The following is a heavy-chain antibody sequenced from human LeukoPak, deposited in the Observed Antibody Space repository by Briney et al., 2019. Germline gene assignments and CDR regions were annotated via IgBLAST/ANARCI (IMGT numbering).Heavy chain of an antibody. V-gene: IGHV4-59*01. CDR3: ARDNWNYHGYYYGMDV. Sequence: SETLSLTCTVSGVSISSYYWSWIRQPPGKGLEWIGYIYYSGSTNYNPSLKSRVTISVDTSKNQFSLKLSSVTAADTAVYYCARDNWNYHGYYYGMDVWGQGTTVTVSS. CDR1: GVSISSYY. CDR2: IYYSGST. J-gene: IGHJ6*02. D-gene: IGHD1-7*01.